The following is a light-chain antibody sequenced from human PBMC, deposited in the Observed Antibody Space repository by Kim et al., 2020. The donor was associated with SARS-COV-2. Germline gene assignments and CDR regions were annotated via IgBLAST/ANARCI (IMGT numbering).Light chain of an antibody. CDR3: QQYGNSPHT. CDR1: QSVSSSY. Sequence: PGERATLSCRASQSVSSSYLAWYQQKPGQAPRLLIYGASSRATGVPDRFSGSGSGTDYTLTITRLEPEDFAVYYCQQYGNSPHTFGQGTKV. V-gene: IGKV3-20*01. CDR2: GAS. J-gene: IGKJ1*01.